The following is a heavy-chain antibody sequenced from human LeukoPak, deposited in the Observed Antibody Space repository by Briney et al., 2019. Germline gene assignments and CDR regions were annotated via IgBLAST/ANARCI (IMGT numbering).Heavy chain of an antibody. CDR2: ISGSGGST. J-gene: IGHJ4*02. CDR3: AENKGIAAAGNSDY. CDR1: GFTFSSYA. Sequence: GGSLRLSCAASGFTFSSYAMSWVRQAPGKGLEWVSAISGSGGSTYYADSVKGRFTISRDNSKNTLYLQMNSLRAEDTAVYYCAENKGIAAAGNSDYWGQGTLVTVSS. V-gene: IGHV3-23*01. D-gene: IGHD6-13*01.